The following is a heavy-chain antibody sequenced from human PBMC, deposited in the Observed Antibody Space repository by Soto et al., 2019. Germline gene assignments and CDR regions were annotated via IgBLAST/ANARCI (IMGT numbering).Heavy chain of an antibody. V-gene: IGHV4-39*01. CDR1: GGSVSGSYYY. CDR3: ATSQKGYNWNYFDPDYGGNPFSDF. CDR2: VFYTGFT. J-gene: IGHJ4*02. Sequence: PSETLSLTCAVSGGSVSGSYYYWGWLRQSPGKGPEWSGSVFYTGFTSYNPSLESRVSVSVDTSKNQFSLKASGVSAADTAVYYCATSQKGYNWNYFDPDYGGNPFSDFWGQGTLVTVSS. D-gene: IGHD1-7*01.